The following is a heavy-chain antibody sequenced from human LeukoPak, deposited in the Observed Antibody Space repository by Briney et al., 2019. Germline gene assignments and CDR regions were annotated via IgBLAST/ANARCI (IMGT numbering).Heavy chain of an antibody. CDR3: ARAERQLPRRKDAFDI. CDR2: IYYSGST. D-gene: IGHD6-6*01. CDR1: GGSISSSSYY. V-gene: IGHV4-39*07. Sequence: SETLSLTCTVSGGSISSSSYYWGWIRQPPGKGLEWIGSIYYSGSTYYNPSLKSRVTISVDTSKNQFSLKLSSVTAADTAVYYCARAERQLPRRKDAFDIWGQGTMVTVSS. J-gene: IGHJ3*02.